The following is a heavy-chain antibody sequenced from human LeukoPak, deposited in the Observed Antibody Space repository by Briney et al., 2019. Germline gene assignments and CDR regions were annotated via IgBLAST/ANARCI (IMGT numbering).Heavy chain of an antibody. CDR1: GYTFTSYG. J-gene: IGHJ6*02. V-gene: IGHV1-69*13. CDR2: IIPIFGTA. CDR3: AGMRRPHPYYYYGMDV. D-gene: IGHD2-8*01. Sequence: GASVKVSCKASGYTFTSYGISWVRQAPGQGLEWMGGIIPIFGTANYAQKFQGRVTITADESTSTAYMELSSLRSEDPAVYYCAGMRRPHPYYYYGMDVWGQGTTVTVS.